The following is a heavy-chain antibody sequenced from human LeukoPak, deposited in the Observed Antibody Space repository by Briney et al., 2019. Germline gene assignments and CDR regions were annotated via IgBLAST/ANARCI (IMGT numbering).Heavy chain of an antibody. CDR2: INPNSGGT. D-gene: IGHD2-2*01. CDR1: GYTFTGYY. V-gene: IGHV1-2*02. J-gene: IGHJ5*02. Sequence: GASVKVSCKASGYTFTGYYLHWVRQAPGQGLEWMGWINPNSGGTNYAQKFQGRVTMTRDTSISTAYMELSRLRSDDTAVYYCASQFTLLVPAAFELWGQGTLVTVSS. CDR3: ASQFTLLVPAAFEL.